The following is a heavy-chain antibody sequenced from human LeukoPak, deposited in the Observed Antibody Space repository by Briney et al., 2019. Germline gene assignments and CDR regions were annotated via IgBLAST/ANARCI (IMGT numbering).Heavy chain of an antibody. D-gene: IGHD1-26*01. J-gene: IGHJ3*02. Sequence: GESLKISCKGSGYSFTSYWIGWVRQMPGKGLEWMGIIYPGGSDTRYSPSFQGQVTISAVKSISTAYLQWSRLKAADTAMYYCARPIVGATDDAFDIWGQGTMVTISS. CDR3: ARPIVGATDDAFDI. V-gene: IGHV5-51*01. CDR2: IYPGGSDT. CDR1: GYSFTSYW.